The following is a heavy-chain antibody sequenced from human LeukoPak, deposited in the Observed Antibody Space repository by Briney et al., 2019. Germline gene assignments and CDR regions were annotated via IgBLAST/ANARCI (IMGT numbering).Heavy chain of an antibody. J-gene: IGHJ6*02. CDR2: IYYSGGT. CDR3: ARARVVTTVTTYYYYGMDV. V-gene: IGHV4-59*01. D-gene: IGHD4-17*01. Sequence: PSETLSLTCTVSGGSISSYYWTWIRQPPGKGLGLEWIGYIYYSGGTNYNPSLKSRVTISVDTSKNQFSLKLSSVTAADTAVYYCARARVVTTVTTYYYYGMDVWGQGTTATVSS. CDR1: GGSISSYY.